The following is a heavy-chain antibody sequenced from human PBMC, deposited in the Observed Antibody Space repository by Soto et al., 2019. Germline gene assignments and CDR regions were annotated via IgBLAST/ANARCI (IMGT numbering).Heavy chain of an antibody. Sequence: QVQLQESGPGLVKPSQTLSLTCSVSGGSISSDRYFWSWVRQHPGKGLEWIAYILNSGSTYFNPSLKSRATFSVDTSKTQCSLNLTSVTAADTAVYYCARGHTTFGFYYYGLDVWGQGTTVIVSS. J-gene: IGHJ6*02. CDR3: ARGHTTFGFYYYGLDV. D-gene: IGHD3-10*01. V-gene: IGHV4-31*03. CDR2: ILNSGST. CDR1: GGSISSDRYF.